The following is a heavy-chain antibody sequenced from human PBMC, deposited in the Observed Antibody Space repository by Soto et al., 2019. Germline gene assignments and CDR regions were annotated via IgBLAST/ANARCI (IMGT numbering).Heavy chain of an antibody. Sequence: QVQLVESGGGVVQPGRSLRLSCAASGFTFSSYGMHWVRQAPGKGLEWVAVIWYDGSNKYYADSVKGRFTISRDNSKNRLYRQMNSLRAEDTAVYYCARDRYRSSWHPLGSFDIWGQGTMVTVSS. D-gene: IGHD6-13*01. CDR1: GFTFSSYG. CDR2: IWYDGSNK. V-gene: IGHV3-33*01. CDR3: ARDRYRSSWHPLGSFDI. J-gene: IGHJ3*02.